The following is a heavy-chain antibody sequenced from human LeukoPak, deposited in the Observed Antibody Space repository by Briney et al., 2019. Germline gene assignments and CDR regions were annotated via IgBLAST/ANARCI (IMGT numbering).Heavy chain of an antibody. CDR1: GGSFSGYY. D-gene: IGHD5-24*01. CDR3: ARGGQRWLQLSYFDY. CDR2: INHSGST. J-gene: IGHJ4*02. V-gene: IGHV4-34*01. Sequence: SETLSLTCAVYGGSFSGYYWSWIRQPPGKGLEWIGEINHSGSTNYNPSLKSRVTISVDTSKNQFSLKLSSVTAADTAVYYCARGGQRWLQLSYFDYWGQGTLVTVSS.